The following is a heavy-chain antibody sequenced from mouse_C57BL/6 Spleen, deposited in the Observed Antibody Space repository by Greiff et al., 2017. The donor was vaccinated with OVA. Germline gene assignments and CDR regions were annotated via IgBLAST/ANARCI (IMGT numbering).Heavy chain of an antibody. Sequence: VQLQQSGPELVKPGASVKISCKASGYAFSSSWMNWVKQRPGKGLEWIGRIYPGDGDTNYNGKFKGKATLTADISSSTAYMQLSSLTSEDSAVYFCARKWLAYFDYWGQGTTLTVSS. J-gene: IGHJ2*01. CDR1: GYAFSSSW. CDR3: ARKWLAYFDY. CDR2: IYPGDGDT. V-gene: IGHV1-82*01. D-gene: IGHD2-2*01.